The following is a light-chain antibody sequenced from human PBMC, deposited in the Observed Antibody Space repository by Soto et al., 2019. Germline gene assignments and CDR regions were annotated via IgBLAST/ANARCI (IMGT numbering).Light chain of an antibody. CDR1: QSLSSSF. J-gene: IGKJ1*01. V-gene: IGKV3-20*01. CDR3: QQYDTSPRT. CDR2: GAS. Sequence: IVLTQSPGTLSLSPGERATLSCRVSQSLSSSFLAWYQQRPGQPPRLLIYGASSRATGIPDRFSGSGSGTDFTLTISRLEAEDSAVYYCQQYDTSPRTFGQGTKVEIK.